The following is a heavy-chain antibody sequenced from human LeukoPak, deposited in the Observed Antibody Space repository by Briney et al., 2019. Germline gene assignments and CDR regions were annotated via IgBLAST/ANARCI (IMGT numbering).Heavy chain of an antibody. D-gene: IGHD3-3*01. CDR1: GFTFDDYA. CDR3: AREPGDYDFWSGYYYDY. J-gene: IGHJ4*02. Sequence: GGSLRLSCAASGFTFDDYAMHWVRQAPGKGLVWVSRINSDGSSTSYADSVKGRFTISRDNAKNTLYLQMNSLRAEDTAVYYCAREPGDYDFWSGYYYDYWGQGTLVTVSS. V-gene: IGHV3-74*01. CDR2: INSDGSST.